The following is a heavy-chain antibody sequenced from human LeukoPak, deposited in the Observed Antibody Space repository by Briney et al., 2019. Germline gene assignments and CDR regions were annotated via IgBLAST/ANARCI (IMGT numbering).Heavy chain of an antibody. CDR3: ARFSNWNVAAYQGWFDP. J-gene: IGHJ5*02. D-gene: IGHD1-20*01. CDR1: GGSINNSY. V-gene: IGHV4-59*08. Sequence: PSETLSLTCTVSGGSINNSYWSWIRQPPGKGLEWIGYIYYSGSTNYNPSLKSRVTISVDTSKNQFSLKLSSVTAADTAVYYCARFSNWNVAAYQGWFDPWGQGTLVTVSS. CDR2: IYYSGST.